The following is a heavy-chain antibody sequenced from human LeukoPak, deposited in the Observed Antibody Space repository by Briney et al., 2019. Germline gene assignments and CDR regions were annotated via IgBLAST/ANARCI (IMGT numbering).Heavy chain of an antibody. Sequence: GESLKISCKGSGYSFTSYWIGWVRQMPGKGLEWMGIIYPGDSDTRYSSSFQGQVTISADKSINTAYLQWSSLKASDTAMYYCARRYHYGSSGYYVDYWGQGTPVTVSS. D-gene: IGHD3-22*01. CDR2: IYPGDSDT. J-gene: IGHJ4*02. V-gene: IGHV5-51*01. CDR3: ARRYHYGSSGYYVDY. CDR1: GYSFTSYW.